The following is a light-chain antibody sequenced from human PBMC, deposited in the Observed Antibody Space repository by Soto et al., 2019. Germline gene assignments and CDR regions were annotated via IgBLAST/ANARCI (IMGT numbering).Light chain of an antibody. V-gene: IGKV1-5*01. J-gene: IGKJ4*01. CDR2: DAY. CDR3: QQYESYSPLT. Sequence: DIQMTQSPSTLSASVGHTVTVTCRASQSIRSWLAWHQQKPGKAPKLLIYDAYSLESGVPSRFSGRRSGTEFTLTIAGLQPEDFATYYCQQYESYSPLTFGGGTKVDIK. CDR1: QSIRSW.